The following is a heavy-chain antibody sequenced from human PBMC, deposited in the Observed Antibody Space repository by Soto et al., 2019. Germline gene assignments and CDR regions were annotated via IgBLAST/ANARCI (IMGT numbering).Heavy chain of an antibody. Sequence: HGESLKISCKGSGYNFAGYWIAWVRQMPGKGLELMGIIYPSDSDTSYRPSFQGQVTISADKSISSAYLQWSSLRASDTAMYYCARGGVSTRPFDYWGQGTPVTVSS. V-gene: IGHV5-51*01. CDR2: IYPSDSDT. J-gene: IGHJ4*02. CDR3: ARGGVSTRPFDY. D-gene: IGHD3-3*01. CDR1: GYNFAGYW.